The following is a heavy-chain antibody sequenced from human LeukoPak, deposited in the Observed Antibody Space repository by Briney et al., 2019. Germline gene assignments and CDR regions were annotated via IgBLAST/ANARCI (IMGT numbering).Heavy chain of an antibody. J-gene: IGHJ4*02. CDR3: AKLSPDYGVGLDY. D-gene: IGHD4-17*01. CDR1: GFTFSSYG. Sequence: GGSLRLSCAASGFTFSSYGMHWVRQAPGKGLEWVAVISYDGSNKYYADSVRGRFTISRDNSKNTLYLQMNSLRAEDTAVYYCAKLSPDYGVGLDYWGQGTLVTVSS. CDR2: ISYDGSNK. V-gene: IGHV3-30*18.